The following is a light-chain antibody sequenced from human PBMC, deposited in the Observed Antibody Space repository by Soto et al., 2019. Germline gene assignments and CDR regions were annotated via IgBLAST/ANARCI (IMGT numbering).Light chain of an antibody. CDR2: SNN. Sequence: QSVLTQPPSASGTPGQRVTISWSGSSSNIGSTTVNWYQQLPGTAPQLLIDSNNQRPSGVPDRFSGSKSGTSASLAISGLQSEDESDYYCAAWDDGLQGYVFGTGTKLIVL. CDR1: SSNIGSTT. J-gene: IGLJ1*01. V-gene: IGLV1-44*01. CDR3: AAWDDGLQGYV.